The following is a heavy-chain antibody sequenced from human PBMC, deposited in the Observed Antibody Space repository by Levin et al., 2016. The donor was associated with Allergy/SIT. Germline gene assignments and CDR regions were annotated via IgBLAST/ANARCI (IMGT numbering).Heavy chain of an antibody. CDR3: ARDPPFGGDFWSGYYTLYYYGMDV. V-gene: IGHV3-74*01. D-gene: IGHD3-3*01. CDR2: INSDGSST. J-gene: IGHJ6*02. Sequence: VRQAPGKGLVWVSRINSDGSSTSYADSVKGRFTISRDNAKNTLYLQMNSLRAEDTAVYYCARDPPFGGDFWSGYYTLYYYGMDVWGQGTTVTVSS.